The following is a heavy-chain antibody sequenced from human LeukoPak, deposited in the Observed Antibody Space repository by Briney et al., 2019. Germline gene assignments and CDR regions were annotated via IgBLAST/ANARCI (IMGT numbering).Heavy chain of an antibody. CDR2: IYYSGST. D-gene: IGHD3-3*01. CDR3: ARELYDFWSGYRVGYFDY. V-gene: IGHV4-59*06. Sequence: SETLSLTCTVSGGSISSYYWSWIRQPPGKGLEWIGYIYYSGSTYYNPSLKSRVTISVDTSKNQFSLKLSSVTAADTAVYYCARELYDFWSGYRVGYFDYWGQGTLVTVSS. J-gene: IGHJ4*02. CDR1: GGSISSYY.